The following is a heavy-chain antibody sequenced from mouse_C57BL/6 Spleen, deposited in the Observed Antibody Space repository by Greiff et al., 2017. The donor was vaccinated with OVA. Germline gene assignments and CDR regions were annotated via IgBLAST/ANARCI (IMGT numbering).Heavy chain of an antibody. CDR1: GYTFTNYW. CDR2: IYPGGGYT. CDR3: AREVLRYYAMDY. J-gene: IGHJ4*01. Sequence: QVQLQQSGAELVRPGPSVKMSCKASGYTFTNYWIGWAKQRPGHGLEWIGDIYPGGGYTNYNEKFKGKATLTADKSSSTAYMQFSSLTSEDSAIYYCAREVLRYYAMDYWGQGTSVTVSS. D-gene: IGHD1-1*01. V-gene: IGHV1-63*01.